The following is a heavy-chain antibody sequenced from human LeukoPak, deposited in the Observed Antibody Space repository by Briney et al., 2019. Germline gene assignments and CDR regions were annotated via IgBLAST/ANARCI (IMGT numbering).Heavy chain of an antibody. CDR1: GFTFSSYA. V-gene: IGHV3-30*04. CDR3: AREPFQQIVVVMYYFDY. J-gene: IGHJ4*02. CDR2: ISYDGSNK. Sequence: GRSLRLSCAASGFTFSSYAMHWVRQAPGKGLEWAAVISYDGSNKYYADSVKGRFTISRDNSKNTLYLQMNSLRAEDTAVYYCAREPFQQIVVVMYYFDYWGQGTLVTVSS. D-gene: IGHD3-22*01.